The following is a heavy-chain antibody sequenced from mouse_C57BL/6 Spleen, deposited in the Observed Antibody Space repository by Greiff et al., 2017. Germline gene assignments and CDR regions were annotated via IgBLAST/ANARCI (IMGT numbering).Heavy chain of an antibody. CDR2: INPNNGGT. D-gene: IGHD4-1*01. Sequence: RVKPGASVKISCKASGYTFTDYYMNWVKQSHGKSLEWIGDINPNNGGTSYNQKFKGKATLTVDKSSSTAYMELRSLTSEDSAVYYCARSPNLDWFAYWGQGTLVTVSA. CDR3: ARSPNLDWFAY. J-gene: IGHJ3*01. CDR1: GYTFTDYY. V-gene: IGHV1-26*01.